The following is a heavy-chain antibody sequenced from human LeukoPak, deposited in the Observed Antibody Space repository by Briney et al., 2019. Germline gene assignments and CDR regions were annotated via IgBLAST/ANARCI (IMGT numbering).Heavy chain of an antibody. V-gene: IGHV4-59*11. J-gene: IGHJ5*02. Sequence: SETLSLTCSVSGGSISSHYWSWIRQPPGKGLEWIGYIYSSGSTNYNPSLRGRVSISVDTAKKQFSLRLSSVTAADTAVYYCARGRIDGYNPWGQGTLVTVSS. CDR3: ARGRIDGYNP. CDR1: GGSISSHY. D-gene: IGHD5-24*01. CDR2: IYSSGST.